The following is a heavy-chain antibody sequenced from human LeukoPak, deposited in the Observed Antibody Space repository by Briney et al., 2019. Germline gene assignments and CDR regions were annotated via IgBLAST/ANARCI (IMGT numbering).Heavy chain of an antibody. V-gene: IGHV1-18*01. CDR2: ISAYNGNT. D-gene: IGHD3-16*01. J-gene: IGHJ5*02. CDR3: ARVSPHRKMSYGNQNWFDT. Sequence: ASVKVSCKASGYTFTSYGISWVRQAPGQGLEWMGWISAYNGNTNYAQKLQGRVTMTTDTSTSTAHMELRSLRSDDTAVYYCARVSPHRKMSYGNQNWFDTWGRGTLVTVSS. CDR1: GYTFTSYG.